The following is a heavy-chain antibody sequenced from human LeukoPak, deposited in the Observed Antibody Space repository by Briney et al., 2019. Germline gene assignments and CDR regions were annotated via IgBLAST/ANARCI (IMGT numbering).Heavy chain of an antibody. V-gene: IGHV4-59*01. CDR3: AREGAAAGFDY. J-gene: IGHJ4*02. Sequence: PSETLSLTCTVSGGSISSYYWSWIRQPPGKGLEWIGHICYSGSTNYNPSLKSRVTISVDTSKNQFSLKLSSVTAADTAVYYCAREGAAAGFDYWGQGTLVTVSS. CDR2: ICYSGST. D-gene: IGHD6-13*01. CDR1: GGSISSYY.